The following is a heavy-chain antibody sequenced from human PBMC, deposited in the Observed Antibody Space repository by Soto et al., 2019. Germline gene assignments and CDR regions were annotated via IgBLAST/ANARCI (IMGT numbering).Heavy chain of an antibody. CDR3: AKTRGITGTLYYFAY. D-gene: IGHD1-20*01. V-gene: IGHV4-4*02. J-gene: IGHJ4*02. CDR2: IYHSGST. CDR1: GGSISSSNW. Sequence: SETLSLTCAVSGGSISSSNWWSWVRQPPGKGLEWIGEIYHSGSTNYNPSLKSRVTISVDKSKNQFSLKLSSVTAADTAVYYCAKTRGITGTLYYFAYWGQGTLVTVSS.